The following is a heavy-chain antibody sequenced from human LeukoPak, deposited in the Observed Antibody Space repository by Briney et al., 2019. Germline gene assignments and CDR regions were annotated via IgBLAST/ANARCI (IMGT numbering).Heavy chain of an antibody. CDR1: GFTFDDYA. J-gene: IGHJ4*02. V-gene: IGHV3-9*01. CDR3: AKDVDSTWGSIDY. CDR2: ISWNSGTI. Sequence: GGSLRLSCAASGFTFDDYAMHWVRQAPGKGLEWFSCISWNSGTIGYADSVKGRFTISRDNAKNSLYLQMNSLRPEDTALHYCAKDVDSTWGSIDYWGQGILVTVSS. D-gene: IGHD3-16*01.